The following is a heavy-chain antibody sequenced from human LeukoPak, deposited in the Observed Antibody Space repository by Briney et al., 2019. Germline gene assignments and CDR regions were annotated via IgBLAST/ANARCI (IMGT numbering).Heavy chain of an antibody. CDR3: ATASPYCSGDYCRLRFDY. J-gene: IGHJ4*02. CDR1: GGSISSSYYY. D-gene: IGHD3-22*01. CDR2: IYYSGST. V-gene: IGHV4-39*01. Sequence: PSETLSLTCTVSGGSISSSYYYWGWIRQPPGKGLEWIGSIYYSGSTYYYPSLKSRVTISVDTSKNQFSLKLRSVTAADTAVYYCATASPYCSGDYCRLRFDYWGQGTLVTVSS.